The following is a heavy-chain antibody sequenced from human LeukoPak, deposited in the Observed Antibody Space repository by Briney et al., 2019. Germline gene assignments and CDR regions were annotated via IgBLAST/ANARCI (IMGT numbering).Heavy chain of an antibody. CDR1: GYSFTNYA. J-gene: IGHJ4*02. Sequence: SVKVSCKALGYSFTNYAMHWVRQAPGQRLEWMGGIIPIFGTANYAQKFQGRVTITADESTSTAYMELSSLRSEDTAVYYCARPDYWGQGTLVTVSS. V-gene: IGHV1-69*13. CDR3: ARPDY. CDR2: IIPIFGTA.